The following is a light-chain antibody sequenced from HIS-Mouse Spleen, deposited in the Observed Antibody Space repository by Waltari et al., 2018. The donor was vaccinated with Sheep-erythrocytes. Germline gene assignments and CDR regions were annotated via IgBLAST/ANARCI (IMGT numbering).Light chain of an antibody. J-gene: IGLJ3*02. CDR1: SSDVGGYNY. CDR3: SSYTSSSTWV. Sequence: LTQPASVSGSPGQSITISCTGTSSDVGGYNYVSWYQQHPGKAPKLMIYDVSNRPSGVSNRFSGSKSGNTAYLTISGLQAEDEADDYCSSYTSSSTWVFGGGTKLTVL. CDR2: DVS. V-gene: IGLV2-14*03.